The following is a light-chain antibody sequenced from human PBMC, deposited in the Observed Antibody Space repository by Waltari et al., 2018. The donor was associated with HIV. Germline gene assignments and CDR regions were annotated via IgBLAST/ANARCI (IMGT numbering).Light chain of an antibody. CDR3: ASWDDNLIRWV. CDR1: DSNLRSNY. CDR2: KNN. V-gene: IGLV1-47*01. Sequence: QSVVTQPPSASGAPGQRVPIPCSGSDSNLRSNYASWHQDVPGTAPKLHIYKNNQLPSGVPDRFSGSKSDTSASLAISGLRSEDEADYYCASWDDNLIRWVFGGGTKLTVL. J-gene: IGLJ3*02.